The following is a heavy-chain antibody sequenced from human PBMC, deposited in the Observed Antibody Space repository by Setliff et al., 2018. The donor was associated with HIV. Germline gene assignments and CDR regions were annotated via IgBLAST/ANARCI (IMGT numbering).Heavy chain of an antibody. J-gene: IGHJ4*02. V-gene: IGHV1-2*02. CDR3: ARVLSRPVKLAGTGLGY. D-gene: IGHD6-13*01. CDR1: GYTFTGYY. CDR2: INPNSGGT. Sequence: ASVKVSCKASGYTFTGYYMHWVRQAPGQGLEWMGWINPNSGGTNYAQKFQGRVTMTRDTSISTAYMELSRLRSDDTAVYYCARVLSRPVKLAGTGLGYWGQGILVTVSS.